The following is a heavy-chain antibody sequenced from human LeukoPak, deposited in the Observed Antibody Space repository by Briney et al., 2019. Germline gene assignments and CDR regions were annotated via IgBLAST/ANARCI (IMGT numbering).Heavy chain of an antibody. CDR3: AKDIVGIDYGSGSPYYMDV. J-gene: IGHJ6*03. CDR1: GFSFSSYW. Sequence: GGSLRLSCAASGFSFSSYWMHWVRQAPGKGLLWVSRINTDGSATYYADSVKGRFTISRDNAKNSLYLQMNSLRAEDTALYYCAKDIVGIDYGSGSPYYMDVWGKGTTVTISS. CDR2: INTDGSAT. D-gene: IGHD3-10*01. V-gene: IGHV3-74*01.